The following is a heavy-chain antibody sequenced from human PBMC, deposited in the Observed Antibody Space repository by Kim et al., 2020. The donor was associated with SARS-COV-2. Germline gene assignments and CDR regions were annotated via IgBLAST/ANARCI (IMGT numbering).Heavy chain of an antibody. J-gene: IGHJ5*02. Sequence: SRRGRVTISVDTSKNQFSLKLSSVTAADTAVYYCARSIFGVVITSGWFDPWGQGTLVTVSS. CDR3: ARSIFGVVITSGWFDP. D-gene: IGHD3-3*01. V-gene: IGHV4-31*02.